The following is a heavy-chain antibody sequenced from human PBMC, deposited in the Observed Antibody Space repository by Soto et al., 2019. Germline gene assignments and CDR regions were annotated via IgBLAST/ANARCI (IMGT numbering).Heavy chain of an antibody. CDR2: INHSGST. CDR1: GGSFSGYY. Sequence: PSETLSLTCAVYGGSFSGYYWSWIRQPPGKGLEWIGEINHSGSTNYNPSLKSRVTISVDTSKNQFSLKLSSVTAADTAVYYCARGNQYYYGSGSYYNNWFEPWGQGTLVTV. CDR3: ARGNQYYYGSGSYYNNWFEP. D-gene: IGHD3-10*01. V-gene: IGHV4-34*01. J-gene: IGHJ5*02.